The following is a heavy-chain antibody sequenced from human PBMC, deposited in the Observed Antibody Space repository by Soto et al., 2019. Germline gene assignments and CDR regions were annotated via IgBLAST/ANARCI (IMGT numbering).Heavy chain of an antibody. J-gene: IGHJ4*02. CDR3: VRAGTGYQLDY. D-gene: IGHD3-9*01. Sequence: EVQLVESGGGLVQPGGSLRLSCAASGFIFSDHYMDWVRQASGKGLEWVGRIRNKVNSYTAEYAASVKGRCTISRDDSKNSLYLQMNSLKIEDTALYYCVRAGTGYQLDYWGQGTLVTVSS. CDR1: GFIFSDHY. CDR2: IRNKVNSYTA. V-gene: IGHV3-72*01.